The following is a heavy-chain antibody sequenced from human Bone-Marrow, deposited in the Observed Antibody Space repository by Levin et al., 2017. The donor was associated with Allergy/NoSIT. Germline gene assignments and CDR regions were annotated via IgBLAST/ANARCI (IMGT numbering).Heavy chain of an antibody. CDR3: ARHAVDSSGYYLLGGYYYYGMDV. CDR1: GGSFSGYY. J-gene: IGHJ6*02. CDR2: INHSGST. Sequence: SETLSLTCAVYGGSFSGYYWSWIRQPPGKGLEWIGEINHSGSTNYNPSLKSRVTISVDTSKNQFSLKLSSVTAADTAVYYCARHAVDSSGYYLLGGYYYYGMDVWGQGTTVTVSS. V-gene: IGHV4-34*01. D-gene: IGHD3-22*01.